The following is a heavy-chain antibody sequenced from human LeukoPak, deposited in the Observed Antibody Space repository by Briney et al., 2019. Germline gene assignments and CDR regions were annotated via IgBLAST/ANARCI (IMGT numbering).Heavy chain of an antibody. Sequence: PGRSLRLSCAASGFTFDDYAMHWVRQAPGKGLEWVSGISWNSGSIGYADSVKGRFTISRDNAKNSLYLQMNSLRAEDTALYYCAKALDTAMVTGLDYWGREPWSPSPQ. V-gene: IGHV3-9*01. CDR3: AKALDTAMVTGLDY. CDR2: ISWNSGSI. J-gene: IGHJ4*02. CDR1: GFTFDDYA. D-gene: IGHD5-18*01.